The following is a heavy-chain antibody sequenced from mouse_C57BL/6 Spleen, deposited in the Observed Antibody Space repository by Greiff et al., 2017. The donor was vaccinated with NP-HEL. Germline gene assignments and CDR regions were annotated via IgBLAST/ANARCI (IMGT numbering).Heavy chain of an antibody. CDR1: GYTFTDHT. J-gene: IGHJ1*03. D-gene: IGHD1-1*01. CDR2: IYPRDGST. Sequence: VQLQQSDAELVKPGASVKISCKVSGYTFTDHTIHWMKQRPEQGLEWIGYIYPRDGSTKYNEKFKGKATLTADKSSSKAYMQLNSLASEDSAVFLLARWYYAWNWYFDVGGKGTTVTVSS. CDR3: ARWYYAWNWYFDV. V-gene: IGHV1-78*01.